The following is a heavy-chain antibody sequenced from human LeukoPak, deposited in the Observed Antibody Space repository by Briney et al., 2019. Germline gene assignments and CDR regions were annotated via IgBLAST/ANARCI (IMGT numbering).Heavy chain of an antibody. V-gene: IGHV4-31*03. CDR1: GGSISSGGYY. D-gene: IGHD3-10*01. Sequence: SQTLSLTCTVSGGSISSGGYYWSWIGHHPGKGLEWIGYIYYSGSTYYNPSLKSRVTISVDTSKNQFSLKLSSVTAVDTAVYYCARKENVYYYFDYWGQGTLVTVSS. J-gene: IGHJ4*02. CDR3: ARKENVYYYFDY. CDR2: IYYSGST.